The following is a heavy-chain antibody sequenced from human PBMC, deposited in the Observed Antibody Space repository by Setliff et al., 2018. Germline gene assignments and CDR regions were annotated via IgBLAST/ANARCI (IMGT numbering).Heavy chain of an antibody. CDR3: ARDRDFNTDPYYRFSEGEVFHF. Sequence: PGGSLRLSCAASGFIFSKYWMSWVRQAPGKGLEWVANTNQDGSQKYYIDSLRGRFTISRDNAINSLFLQINSLRVEDTAIYYCARDRDFNTDPYYRFSEGEVFHFWGQGTKVT. V-gene: IGHV3-7*03. CDR2: TNQDGSQK. CDR1: GFIFSKYW. J-gene: IGHJ3*01. D-gene: IGHD3-22*01.